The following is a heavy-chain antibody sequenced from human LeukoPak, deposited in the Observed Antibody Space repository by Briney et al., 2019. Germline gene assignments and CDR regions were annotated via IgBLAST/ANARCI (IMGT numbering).Heavy chain of an antibody. D-gene: IGHD3-22*01. V-gene: IGHV4-34*01. J-gene: IGHJ4*02. CDR1: GGSFSGYY. CDR3: ARGCYYDSSGYHIDY. CDR2: INHSGST. Sequence: SETLSLTCAVYGGSFSGYYWSWIRQPPGKGLEWIGEINHSGSTNYNPSLKSRVTISVDTSKNQFSLKLSFVTAADTAVYYCARGCYYDSSGYHIDYWGQGTLVTVSS.